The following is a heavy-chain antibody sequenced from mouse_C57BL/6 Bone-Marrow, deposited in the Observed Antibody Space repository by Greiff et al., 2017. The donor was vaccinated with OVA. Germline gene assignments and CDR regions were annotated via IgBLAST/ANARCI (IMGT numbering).Heavy chain of an antibody. CDR2: IDPETGGT. D-gene: IGHD1-1*02. Sequence: KQSGAELVRPGASVTLSCKASGYTFTDYEMHWVKQTPVHGLEWIGAIDPETGGTAYNQKFKGKAILTADKSSSTAYMELRSLTSEDSAVYYCTREGGKWSYYAMDYWGQGTSVTVSS. V-gene: IGHV1-15*01. CDR3: TREGGKWSYYAMDY. J-gene: IGHJ4*01. CDR1: GYTFTDYE.